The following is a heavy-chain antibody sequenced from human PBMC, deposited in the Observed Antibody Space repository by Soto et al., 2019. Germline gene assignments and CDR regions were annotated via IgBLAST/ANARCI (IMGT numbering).Heavy chain of an antibody. D-gene: IGHD6-19*01. Sequence: PGGSLRLSCATSGFTFSAYAMTWVRQAPGKGLEWVSTVSASGGTTYYADSVKGRFTISRDNSKNTLYLQMNSLRAEDTAVYYCAKGVPGIAVAGTGYFQHWGQGTLVTVSS. J-gene: IGHJ1*01. CDR1: GFTFSAYA. CDR3: AKGVPGIAVAGTGYFQH. V-gene: IGHV3-23*01. CDR2: VSASGGTT.